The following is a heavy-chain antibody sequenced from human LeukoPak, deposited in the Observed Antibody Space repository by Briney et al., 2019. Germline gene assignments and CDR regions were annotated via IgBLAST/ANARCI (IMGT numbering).Heavy chain of an antibody. J-gene: IGHJ4*02. D-gene: IGHD2-21*02. CDR2: INHRGST. CDR1: GGSFSGYY. CDR3: ARLAYVVTPPDY. V-gene: IGHV4-34*01. Sequence: SETLSLTCAVYGGSFSGYYWSWIRQPPGKGLEWIGEINHRGSTNYNPSLKSRVTISVDTSKNQFSLKLSSVTAADTAVYYCARLAYVVTPPDYWGQGTLVTVSS.